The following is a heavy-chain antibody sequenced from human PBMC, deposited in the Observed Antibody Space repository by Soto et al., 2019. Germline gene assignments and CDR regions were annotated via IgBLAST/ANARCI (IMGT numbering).Heavy chain of an antibody. V-gene: IGHV4-34*01. CDR1: GGSFSGYY. CDR2: INHSGST. Sequence: QVQLQQWGAGLLKPSETLSLTCAVYGGSFSGYYWSWIRQPPGKGLEWIGEINHSGSTNYNPSLKSRVTISVDTSKNQFSLKLSSVTAADTAVYYFARGRCSGGSCYPDYWGQGTLVTVSS. CDR3: ARGRCSGGSCYPDY. D-gene: IGHD2-15*01. J-gene: IGHJ4*02.